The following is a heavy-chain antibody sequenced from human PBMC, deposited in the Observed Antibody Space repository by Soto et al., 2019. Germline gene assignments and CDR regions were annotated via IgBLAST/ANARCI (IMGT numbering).Heavy chain of an antibody. CDR3: ARVGFGELLAHGMDV. J-gene: IGHJ6*02. D-gene: IGHD3-10*01. Sequence: QVQLQESGPGLVKPSQTLSLTCTVSGGSISSGDYYWSWIRQPPGQGLEWIGYIYYSGSTYYNPSRKSRVTISVDTSKNQFSLKLSSVTAAVTAVYYCARVGFGELLAHGMDVWGQGTTVTVSS. CDR1: GGSISSGDYY. V-gene: IGHV4-30-4*01. CDR2: IYYSGST.